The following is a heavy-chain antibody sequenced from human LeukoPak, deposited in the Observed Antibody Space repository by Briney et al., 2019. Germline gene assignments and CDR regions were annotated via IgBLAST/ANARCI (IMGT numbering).Heavy chain of an antibody. D-gene: IGHD3-10*01. CDR2: INHSGST. Sequence: KPSETLSLTCAVYGGSFSGYYWSWIRQPPGKGLEWIGEINHSGSTNYNPSLKSRVTISVDTSKNQFSLKLSSVTAADTAVYYCARGWPPGYYGPDAFDIWGQGTMVTVSS. V-gene: IGHV4-34*01. J-gene: IGHJ3*02. CDR3: ARGWPPGYYGPDAFDI. CDR1: GGSFSGYY.